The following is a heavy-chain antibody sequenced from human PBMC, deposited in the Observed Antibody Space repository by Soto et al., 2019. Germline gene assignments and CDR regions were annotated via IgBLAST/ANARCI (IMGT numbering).Heavy chain of an antibody. CDR3: AKYYDILTGYYSFDP. V-gene: IGHV1-18*04. CDR2: ITPFNGYT. J-gene: IGHJ5*02. CDR1: GYSFTSHY. Sequence: ASVKVSCKAIGYSFTSHYMHWVRQAPGQGLEWMGWITPFNGYTSYAQNLQDRITITADISTSTVYMELRSLRSDDTAVYYCAKYYDILTGYYSFDPWGQGTVVTVSS. D-gene: IGHD3-9*01.